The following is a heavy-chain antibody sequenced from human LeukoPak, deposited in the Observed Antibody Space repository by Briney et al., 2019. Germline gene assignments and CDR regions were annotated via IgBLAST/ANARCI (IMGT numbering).Heavy chain of an antibody. CDR1: GFSFSSYA. V-gene: IGHV3-23*01. D-gene: IGHD7-27*01. CDR3: AKDRELGTFDY. J-gene: IGHJ4*02. Sequence: GGSLRLSCAASGFSFSSYAMSWVRQAPGKGLEWVAAISGSGGSTYYADSVKGRFTISRDNSKNTLYLQMNSLRAEDTAVYYCAKDRELGTFDYWGQGTLVTVSS. CDR2: ISGSGGST.